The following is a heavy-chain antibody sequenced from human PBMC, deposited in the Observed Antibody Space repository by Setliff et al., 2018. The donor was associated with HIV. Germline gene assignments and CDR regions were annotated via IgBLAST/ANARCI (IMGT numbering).Heavy chain of an antibody. CDR3: ARGPTIFGVVMNCFDL. D-gene: IGHD3-3*01. V-gene: IGHV1-18*04. J-gene: IGHJ3*01. Sequence: ASVKVSCKASGYTFTGYYMHWVRQAPGQGLEWMGWISIYNGDRNYIENFQGRVIMTTDTSTATAYMELRNLRFEDTAVYYCARGPTIFGVVMNCFDLWGQGTTVTVSS. CDR2: ISIYNGDR. CDR1: GYTFTGYY.